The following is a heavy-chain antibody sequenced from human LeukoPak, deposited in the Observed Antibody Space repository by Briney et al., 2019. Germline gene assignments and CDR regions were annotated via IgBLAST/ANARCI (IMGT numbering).Heavy chain of an antibody. CDR2: ISYDGSNK. CDR1: GFTFSSYA. V-gene: IGHV3-30-3*01. D-gene: IGHD5-12*01. J-gene: IGHJ5*02. Sequence: GGSLRLSCAASGFTFSSYAMHWVRQAPGKGLEWVAVISYDGSNKYYADSVKGRLTISRDNSKNTLYLQMNSLRAEDTAVYYCARDRGYVSGFDPWGQGTLVTVSS. CDR3: ARDRGYVSGFDP.